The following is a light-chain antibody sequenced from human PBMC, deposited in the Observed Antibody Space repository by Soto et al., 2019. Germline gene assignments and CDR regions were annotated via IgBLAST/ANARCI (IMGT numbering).Light chain of an antibody. CDR1: SSDVGAHDF. V-gene: IGLV2-14*01. CDR2: EVT. Sequence: QSALTQPASVSGSPGQSITISCSGTSSDVGAHDFVSWYQHHPDKAPKVIIFEVTKRPSGVSDRFSGSKTGNTASLTISGLQAEDEADYYCTSYTLSKTVIFGGGTKLPVL. CDR3: TSYTLSKTVI. J-gene: IGLJ2*01.